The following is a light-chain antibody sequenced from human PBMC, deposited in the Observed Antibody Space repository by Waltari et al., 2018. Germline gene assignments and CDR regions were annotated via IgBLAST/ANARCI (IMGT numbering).Light chain of an antibody. CDR2: LGS. V-gene: IGKV2-28*01. Sequence: DIVMTQSPLSLPVTPGEPASISCRSSQNLLHSNGYNYLDWYLQKPGQSPQLLIYLGSNRASGVPDRFSGSGSGTDFTLKISRVEAEDVGVYYCMQALQTPMYTFGQGTKLEIK. CDR3: MQALQTPMYT. CDR1: QNLLHSNGYNY. J-gene: IGKJ2*01.